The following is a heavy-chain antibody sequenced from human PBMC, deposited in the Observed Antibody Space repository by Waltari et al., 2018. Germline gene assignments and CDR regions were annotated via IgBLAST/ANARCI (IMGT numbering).Heavy chain of an antibody. CDR2: IYHSGST. CDR1: GYSISSGYY. D-gene: IGHD2-8*02. J-gene: IGHJ6*02. Sequence: QVQLQESGPGLVKPSEHLSLTCAVSGYSISSGYYWGGIVLPPGKGLEWIGSIYHSGSTYYNPSRKSRVTISVDTSKNQFSLKLSSVTAADTAVYYCARGGTGGAFYYYYGMDVWGQGTTVTVSS. V-gene: IGHV4-38-2*01. CDR3: ARGGTGGAFYYYYGMDV.